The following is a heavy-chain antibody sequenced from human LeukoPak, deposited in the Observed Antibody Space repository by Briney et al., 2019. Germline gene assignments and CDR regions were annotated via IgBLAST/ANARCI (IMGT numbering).Heavy chain of an antibody. V-gene: IGHV1-8*01. D-gene: IGHD4-17*01. CDR2: MNPNSGNT. CDR3: ARGLDYGLYYWYYYMDV. CDR1: GYTFTSYD. J-gene: IGHJ6*03. Sequence: ASVTVSCKASGYTFTSYDINWVRQATGQGLEWMGWMNPNSGNTGYAQKFQGRVTMTRNTSISTAYMELSSLRSEDTAVYYCARGLDYGLYYWYYYMDVWGKGTTVTVSS.